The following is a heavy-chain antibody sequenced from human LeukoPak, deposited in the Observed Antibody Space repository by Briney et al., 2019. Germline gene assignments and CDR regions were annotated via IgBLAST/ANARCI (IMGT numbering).Heavy chain of an antibody. D-gene: IGHD2-15*01. CDR2: INPNSGDT. CDR1: GYSFTDYY. V-gene: IGHV1-2*04. J-gene: IGHJ4*02. CDR3: AMFICRGGSCYLDY. Sequence: ASVKVSCKASGYSFTDYYIHWVRQAPGQGLEWMGWINPNSGDTNYAQKSQGWVTMTRDTSISTAYMELSRLRSDDTAVYYCAMFICRGGSCYLDYWGQGTLVTVSS.